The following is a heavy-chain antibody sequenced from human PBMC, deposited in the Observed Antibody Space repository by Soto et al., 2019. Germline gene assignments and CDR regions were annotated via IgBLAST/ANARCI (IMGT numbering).Heavy chain of an antibody. Sequence: PSETLSLTCTVSGGSISSYYWSWIRQPPGKGLEWIGYMSYSGSTKYNPSLKSRVTISVDTSKNQFSLKLSSVTAADTAVYFCARERSSGWYPGWSDPWGQGTLVTVSS. CDR3: ARERSSGWYPGWSDP. CDR2: MSYSGST. CDR1: GGSISSYY. J-gene: IGHJ5*02. D-gene: IGHD6-19*01. V-gene: IGHV4-59*01.